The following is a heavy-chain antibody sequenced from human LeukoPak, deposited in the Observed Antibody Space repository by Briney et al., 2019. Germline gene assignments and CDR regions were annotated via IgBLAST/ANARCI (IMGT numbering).Heavy chain of an antibody. Sequence: GGSLRLSCAASGFTFSSYSMNWVRQAPGKGLEWVSSISSSSSYIYYADSVKGRFTISRDNAKNSLYLQMNSLRAEDTAVYYCARDLLSPDYFDYWGQGILVTVSS. CDR2: ISSSSSYI. D-gene: IGHD3-10*01. V-gene: IGHV3-21*04. J-gene: IGHJ4*02. CDR3: ARDLLSPDYFDY. CDR1: GFTFSSYS.